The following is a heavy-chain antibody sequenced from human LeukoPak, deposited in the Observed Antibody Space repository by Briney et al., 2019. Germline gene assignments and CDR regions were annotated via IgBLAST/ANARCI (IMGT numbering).Heavy chain of an antibody. CDR3: ARDFPDPSGYYYDY. Sequence: GGSLRLSCAASGFTSDDYGMSWVPHAPGKGLEWVSGINWNGGSTGYADSVKGRFTISRDNAKNSLYLQMNSLRAEDTALYYCARDFPDPSGYYYDYWGQGTLVTVSS. D-gene: IGHD3-22*01. V-gene: IGHV3-20*04. CDR2: INWNGGST. CDR1: GFTSDDYG. J-gene: IGHJ4*02.